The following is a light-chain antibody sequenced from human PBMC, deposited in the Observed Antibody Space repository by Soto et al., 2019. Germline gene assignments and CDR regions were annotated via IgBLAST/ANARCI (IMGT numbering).Light chain of an antibody. V-gene: IGKV1-27*01. Sequence: IQMTQSPSALSASVGDRFTITCRAIQGISHDLAWYQQKPGKVPKLLIYAASTLQSGVPSRFSGRGSGTDFTLTISYLEPEDFAIYYCQQGGNWPLTFGQGTRLEIK. CDR1: QGISHD. J-gene: IGKJ5*01. CDR3: QQGGNWPLT. CDR2: AAS.